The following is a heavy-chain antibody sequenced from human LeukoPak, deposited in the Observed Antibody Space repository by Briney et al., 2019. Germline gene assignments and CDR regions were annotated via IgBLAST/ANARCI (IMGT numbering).Heavy chain of an antibody. CDR2: IYHSGST. CDR1: GGSISTYY. D-gene: IGHD3-22*01. V-gene: IGHV4-59*01. Sequence: PSETLSLTCTVSGGSISTYYWSWIRQPPGKGLEWIGYIYHSGSTKYNPSLKSRVTISVDTSKNQFSLKLSSVTAADTAVYYCAGARDYYDSSGSIDYWGQGTLVTVSS. J-gene: IGHJ4*02. CDR3: AGARDYYDSSGSIDY.